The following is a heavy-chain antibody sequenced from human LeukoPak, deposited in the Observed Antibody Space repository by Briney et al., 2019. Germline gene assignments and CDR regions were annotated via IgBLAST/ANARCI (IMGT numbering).Heavy chain of an antibody. D-gene: IGHD2-2*01. CDR2: IIPILGIA. Sequence: ALVKVSCKASGGTFSSYAVSWVRQAPGQGLEWMGRIIPILGIANYAQKFQGRVTITTDKSTSTAYMELSSLRSEDTAVYYCARDRVPAATLDIWGQGAMVTVSS. J-gene: IGHJ3*02. CDR1: GGTFSSYA. CDR3: ARDRVPAATLDI. V-gene: IGHV1-69*04.